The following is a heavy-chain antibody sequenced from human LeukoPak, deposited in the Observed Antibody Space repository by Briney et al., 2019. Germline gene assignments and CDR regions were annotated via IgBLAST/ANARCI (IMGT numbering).Heavy chain of an antibody. Sequence: GGSLRLSCAASGFTFSSYSMNWVRQAPGKGLEWVSSISSSSSYIYYADSVKGRFTISRDNAKNSLYLQVNSLRAEDTAVYYCARDRQQLAPNWFDPWGQGTLVTVSS. J-gene: IGHJ5*02. V-gene: IGHV3-21*01. CDR2: ISSSSSYI. D-gene: IGHD6-13*01. CDR1: GFTFSSYS. CDR3: ARDRQQLAPNWFDP.